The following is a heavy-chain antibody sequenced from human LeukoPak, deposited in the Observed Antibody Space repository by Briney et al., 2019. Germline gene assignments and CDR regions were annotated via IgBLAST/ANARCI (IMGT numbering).Heavy chain of an antibody. Sequence: PGGSLRLSCAASGFTFSSYEMNWVRQAPGKGLEWVSYISSSGRTIYYADSVKGRFTISRDNAKNSLYLQMNNLRAEDTAVYYCARDRLGGYDIPNWGQGTLVTVSS. J-gene: IGHJ4*02. CDR3: ARDRLGGYDIPN. CDR1: GFTFSSYE. D-gene: IGHD3-9*01. CDR2: ISSSGRTI. V-gene: IGHV3-48*03.